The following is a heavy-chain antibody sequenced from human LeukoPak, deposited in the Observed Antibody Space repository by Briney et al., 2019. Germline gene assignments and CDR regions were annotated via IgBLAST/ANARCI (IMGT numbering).Heavy chain of an antibody. D-gene: IGHD3-9*01. J-gene: IGHJ6*03. CDR1: GFTFSDYA. Sequence: GGSLRLSCAASGFTFSDYAMHWVRQAPGKGLEYVSTISSYGGRTYYANSLKGRFTISRDNSKNTLYLQMGSLRAEDTAVYYCAKDGGEYYDILTGYYPRLYYMDVWGKGTTVTISS. CDR3: AKDGGEYYDILTGYYPRLYYMDV. CDR2: ISSYGGRT. V-gene: IGHV3-64*01.